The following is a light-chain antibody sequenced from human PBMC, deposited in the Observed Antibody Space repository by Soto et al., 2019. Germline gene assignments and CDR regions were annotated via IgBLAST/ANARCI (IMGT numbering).Light chain of an antibody. Sequence: EIVLTQSPGTLSLSPGEIATLSFSASQSVSSSYLAWYQQKPGQAPRLLIYGASSRATGIPDRFSGSGSGTDFTLTISRLEPEDFAVYYCQQRDTWPITFGQGTRLEIK. CDR3: QQRDTWPIT. CDR1: QSVSSSY. J-gene: IGKJ5*01. CDR2: GAS. V-gene: IGKV3D-20*02.